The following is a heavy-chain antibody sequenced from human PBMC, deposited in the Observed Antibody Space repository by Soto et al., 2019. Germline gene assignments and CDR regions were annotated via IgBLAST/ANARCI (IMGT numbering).Heavy chain of an antibody. Sequence: GGSLSLSCAASGFTFSSYCRHWVRQAPGKGLEWVAVIWYDGSNKYYADSVKGRFTISRDNSKNTLYLQMNSLRAEDTAVYYCARMIGITIFGVVIRDYYYGMDVWGQGTTVTVSS. CDR2: IWYDGSNK. J-gene: IGHJ6*02. V-gene: IGHV3-33*01. CDR1: GFTFSSYC. CDR3: ARMIGITIFGVVIRDYYYGMDV. D-gene: IGHD3-3*01.